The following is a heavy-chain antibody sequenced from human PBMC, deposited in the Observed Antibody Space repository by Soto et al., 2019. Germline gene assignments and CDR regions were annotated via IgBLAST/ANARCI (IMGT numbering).Heavy chain of an antibody. CDR2: IWYDGSNK. J-gene: IGHJ3*02. CDR1: GFTFSSYG. V-gene: IGHV3-33*01. CDR3: ARDPPPGPFDI. Sequence: GGSLRLSCAASGFTFSSYGMHWVRQAPGKGLEWVAVIWYDGSNKYYADSVKGRFTISRDNSKNTLYLQMNSLRAEDTAVYYCARDPPPGPFDIWGQGTMVTVSS.